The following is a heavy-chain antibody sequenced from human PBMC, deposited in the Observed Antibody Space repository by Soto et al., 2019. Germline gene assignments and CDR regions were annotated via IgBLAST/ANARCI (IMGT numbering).Heavy chain of an antibody. CDR2: ISHSGTT. CDR1: GGSISSSHW. CDR3: ARKVYNYGPRGFDY. Sequence: QVQLQESGPGLAKPSGTLSLTCAVSGGSISSSHWWSWVRQPPGKGLEWIGEISHSGTTNYNPSLKSRVTISVDKSKNQFSLNLSSVTAADAAVYYCARKVYNYGPRGFDYWGQGTLVTVSS. V-gene: IGHV4-4*02. D-gene: IGHD5-18*01. J-gene: IGHJ4*02.